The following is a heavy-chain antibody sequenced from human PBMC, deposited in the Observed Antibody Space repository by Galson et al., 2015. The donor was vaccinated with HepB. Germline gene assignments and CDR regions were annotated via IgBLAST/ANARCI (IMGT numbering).Heavy chain of an antibody. CDR3: ARGGGKAHTDY. V-gene: IGHV1-3*04. CDR1: GYTFNRYT. CDR2: INTDNGKT. J-gene: IGHJ4*02. D-gene: IGHD1-1*01. Sequence: SVKVSCKASGYTFNRYTIHWVRQAPGQRLEWMGWINTDNGKTKCSQRFQDRLTMTRDTSATTVYMYLSSLTSEDTAAYYCARGGGKAHTDYWGQGPLVTVSS.